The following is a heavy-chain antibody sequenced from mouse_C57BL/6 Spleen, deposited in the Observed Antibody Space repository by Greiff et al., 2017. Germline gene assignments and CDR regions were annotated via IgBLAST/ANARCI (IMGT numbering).Heavy chain of an antibody. Sequence: QVQLKQSGAELVKPGASVKISCKASGYAFSSYWMNWVKQRPGKGLEWIGQFYPGDGDTNYNGKFKGKATLTADKSSSTTYMQLSSLTSEDSAFYFCARESGGSGPAWFAYWGQGTLVTVSA. CDR3: ARESGGSGPAWFAY. J-gene: IGHJ3*01. D-gene: IGHD1-1*01. V-gene: IGHV1-80*01. CDR2: FYPGDGDT. CDR1: GYAFSSYW.